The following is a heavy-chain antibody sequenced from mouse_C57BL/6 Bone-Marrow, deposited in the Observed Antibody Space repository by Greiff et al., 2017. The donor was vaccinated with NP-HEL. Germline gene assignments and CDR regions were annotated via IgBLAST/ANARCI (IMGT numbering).Heavy chain of an antibody. Sequence: QVQLKESGPGLVKPSQSLFLTCSITGFPITSGYYWIWIRQSPGKPLEWMGYITHSGETFYNPSLQSPISITRETSKNQFFLQLNSVTTEDTAMYYCAGADSSGYLFDYWGQGTLVTVSA. V-gene: IGHV12-3*01. CDR3: AGADSSGYLFDY. J-gene: IGHJ3*01. CDR2: ITHSGET. CDR1: GFPITSGYY. D-gene: IGHD3-2*02.